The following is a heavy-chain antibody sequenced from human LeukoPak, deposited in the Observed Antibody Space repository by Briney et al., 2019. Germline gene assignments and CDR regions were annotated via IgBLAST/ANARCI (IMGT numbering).Heavy chain of an antibody. V-gene: IGHV3-23*01. CDR2: ISGSGGST. CDR3: ASSPYGDYVWYFDY. CDR1: GFTVSSNY. D-gene: IGHD4-17*01. Sequence: GGSLRLSCAASGFTVSSNYMSWVRQAPGKGLEWVSAISGSGGSTYYADSVKGRFTISRDNSKNTLYLQMNSLRAEDTAVFYCASSPYGDYVWYFDYWGQGTLVTVSS. J-gene: IGHJ4*02.